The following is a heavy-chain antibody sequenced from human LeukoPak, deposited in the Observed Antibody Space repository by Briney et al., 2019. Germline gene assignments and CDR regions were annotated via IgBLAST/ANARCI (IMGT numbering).Heavy chain of an antibody. CDR2: ISYDGSNK. Sequence: PGGSLRLSCAASGFTFSSYAMHWVRQAPGKGLEWVAVISYDGSNKYYADSVKGRFTISRDNSKNTLYLRMNSLRAEDTAVYYCARDGPGIAVAGPYYYYYGMDVWGQGTTVTVSS. J-gene: IGHJ6*02. CDR1: GFTFSSYA. D-gene: IGHD6-19*01. V-gene: IGHV3-30-3*01. CDR3: ARDGPGIAVAGPYYYYYGMDV.